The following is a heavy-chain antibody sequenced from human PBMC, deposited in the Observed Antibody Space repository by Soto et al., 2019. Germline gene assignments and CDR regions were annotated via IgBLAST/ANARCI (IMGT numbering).Heavy chain of an antibody. CDR2: IYYSGST. CDR1: GGSISSGDYY. CDR3: AREPPRVSWYYGMDV. V-gene: IGHV4-30-4*01. D-gene: IGHD6-13*01. J-gene: IGHJ6*02. Sequence: QVQLQESGPGLVKPSQTLSLTCTVSGGSISSGDYYWSWIRQPPGKGLEWIGYIYYSGSTYYNPSLNSRVTIAVDTSKNQFSLKLSSVTAADTAVYYCAREPPRVSWYYGMDVWGQGTTVTVSS.